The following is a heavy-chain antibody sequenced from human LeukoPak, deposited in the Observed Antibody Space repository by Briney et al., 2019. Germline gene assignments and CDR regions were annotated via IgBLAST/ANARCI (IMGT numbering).Heavy chain of an antibody. CDR3: ARVRKARGEQYPYYNWFDP. CDR1: GFTFSSYS. Sequence: GGSLRLSCAASGFTFSSYSMNWVRQAPGKGLEWVSSISSSSSYIYYADSVKGRFTISRDNAKNSLYLQMNSLRAEDTAVYYCARVRKARGEQYPYYNWFDPWGQGTLVTVSS. J-gene: IGHJ5*02. CDR2: ISSSSSYI. D-gene: IGHD1-26*01. V-gene: IGHV3-21*01.